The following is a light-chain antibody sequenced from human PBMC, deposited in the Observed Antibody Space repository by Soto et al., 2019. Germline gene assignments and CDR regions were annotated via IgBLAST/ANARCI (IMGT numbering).Light chain of an antibody. CDR3: SSYTTSSTLV. Sequence: QSALTQPASESGSPGQSITISCTGTSSDVGGYDYVSWYQHHPGKAPKLMIYEVSNRPSGVSNRFSGSKSGNTASLTISGLQAEDEADYYCSSYTTSSTLVFGGGTKVTVL. CDR2: EVS. V-gene: IGLV2-14*01. CDR1: SSDVGGYDY. J-gene: IGLJ3*02.